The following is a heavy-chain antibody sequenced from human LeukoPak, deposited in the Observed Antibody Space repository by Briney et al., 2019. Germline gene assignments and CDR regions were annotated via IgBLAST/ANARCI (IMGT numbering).Heavy chain of an antibody. D-gene: IGHD6-19*01. CDR1: GSTVSTTY. V-gene: IGHV3-53*01. Sequence: GGSLRLSCAVSGSTVSTTYVIWFRQAAGKGLEWVSVIYSGGSTYYRDSLKCRFTMSRDNSKRTFYLQMSSLRAADTAVYYCARHIISSGWYTGLDPWGQGTLVTVSS. CDR3: ARHIISSGWYTGLDP. J-gene: IGHJ5*02. CDR2: IYSGGST.